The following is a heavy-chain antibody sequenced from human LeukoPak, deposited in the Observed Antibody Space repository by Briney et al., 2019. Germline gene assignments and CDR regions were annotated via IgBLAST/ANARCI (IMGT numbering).Heavy chain of an antibody. J-gene: IGHJ5*02. CDR1: GGTFSSYA. Sequence: ASVRVSCKASGGTFSSYAISWVRQAPGQGLEWMGLINPSGSSTLYAQKFQGRVTMTRDMSTTTDYMELSSLRSEDTAVYYCARDNSVGDIAWWFDPWGQGTLVTVSS. CDR2: INPSGSST. D-gene: IGHD3-16*02. CDR3: ARDNSVGDIAWWFDP. V-gene: IGHV1-46*01.